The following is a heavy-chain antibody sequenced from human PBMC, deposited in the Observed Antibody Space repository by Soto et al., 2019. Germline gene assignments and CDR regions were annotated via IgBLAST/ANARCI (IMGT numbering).Heavy chain of an antibody. D-gene: IGHD2-15*01. V-gene: IGHV3-30*18. CDR2: ISYDGSNK. J-gene: IGHJ4*02. CDR1: GFTFSSYG. CDR3: AKDRGRVVVAATLDY. Sequence: QVQLVESGGGVVQPGRSLRLSCAASGFTFSSYGMHWVRQAPGKGLEWVAVISYDGSNKYYADSVKGRFTISRDNSKNALYVQMKSLRAEATAVYYCAKDRGRVVVAATLDYWCQGSLVTVSS.